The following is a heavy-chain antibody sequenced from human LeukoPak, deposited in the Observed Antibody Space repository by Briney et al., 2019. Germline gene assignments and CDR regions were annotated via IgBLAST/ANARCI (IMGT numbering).Heavy chain of an antibody. CDR2: INQDGSDK. V-gene: IGHV3-7*01. Sequence: GGSLRLSCAASGFTFSSHWMSWVRQAPGKVLERVANINQDGSDKYYVASVKGRFIISRDNSKISLYLQMNSLRAENTAVYYCARDGFDEGLYFDYWGQGNLVTVSS. J-gene: IGHJ4*02. D-gene: IGHD3-9*01. CDR3: ARDGFDEGLYFDY. CDR1: GFTFSSHW.